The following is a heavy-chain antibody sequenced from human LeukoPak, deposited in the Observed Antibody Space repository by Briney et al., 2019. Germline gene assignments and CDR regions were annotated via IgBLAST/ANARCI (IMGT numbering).Heavy chain of an antibody. V-gene: IGHV1-69*13. Sequence: SVKVSCKASGGTFSSYAISWVRQAPGQGLEWMGGIIPMFGTANYAQKFQGRVTITADESTSTAYMELSSLRSEDTAVYYCARAYCSGGSCYSALDYWGQGTLVTVSS. CDR1: GGTFSSYA. CDR2: IIPMFGTA. J-gene: IGHJ4*02. D-gene: IGHD2-15*01. CDR3: ARAYCSGGSCYSALDY.